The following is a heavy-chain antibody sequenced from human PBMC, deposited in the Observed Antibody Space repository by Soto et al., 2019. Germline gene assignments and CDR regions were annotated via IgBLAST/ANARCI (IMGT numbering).Heavy chain of an antibody. V-gene: IGHV3-74*01. CDR3: ARSLPGTYGAFDL. Sequence: EVQLVDSGGGLVQPGGSLRLSCAASEFTFRSYWMHWVRQSPGKGLVWVSRISGDGSSTTYADSVRGQFTISRDNAKNTVYLQVDSLRAEDTAVYYCARSLPGTYGAFDLWGQGTMVTVSS. CDR2: ISGDGSST. D-gene: IGHD1-7*01. J-gene: IGHJ3*01. CDR1: EFTFRSYW.